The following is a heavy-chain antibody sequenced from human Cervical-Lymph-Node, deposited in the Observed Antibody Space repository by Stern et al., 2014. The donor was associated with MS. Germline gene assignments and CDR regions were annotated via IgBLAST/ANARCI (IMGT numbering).Heavy chain of an antibody. Sequence: VQLVESGAEVKKPGSSVKVSCKASGGTFSSYTISWVRQAPGQGLEWMGRIIPILGIANYAQKFQGRVTITADKSTSTAYMELSSLRSEDTAVYYCAREPPLSVTTKEQYYYYGMDVWGQGTTVTVSS. CDR3: AREPPLSVTTKEQYYYYGMDV. CDR1: GGTFSSYT. D-gene: IGHD4-17*01. V-gene: IGHV1-69*09. J-gene: IGHJ6*02. CDR2: IIPILGIA.